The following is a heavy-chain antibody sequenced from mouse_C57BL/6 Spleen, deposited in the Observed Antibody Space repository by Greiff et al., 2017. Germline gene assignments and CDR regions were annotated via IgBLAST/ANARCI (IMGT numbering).Heavy chain of an antibody. CDR3: ARGMGYGNYGYYAMDY. D-gene: IGHD2-1*01. J-gene: IGHJ4*01. CDR1: GYTFTDHT. CDR2: IYPRDGST. Sequence: QVQLQQSDAELVKPGASVKISCKVSGYTFTDHTIHWMKQRPEQGLEWIGYIYPRDGSTKYNEKFKGKATLTADKSSSTAYMQLNSLTSEDSAVYFCARGMGYGNYGYYAMDYWGQGTSVTVSS. V-gene: IGHV1-78*01.